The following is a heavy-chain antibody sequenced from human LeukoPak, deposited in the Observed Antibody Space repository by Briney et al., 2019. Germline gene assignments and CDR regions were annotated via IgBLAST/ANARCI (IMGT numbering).Heavy chain of an antibody. Sequence: PGGSLRFSCAASGFTFSSYSMNWVRQAPGKGLEWVSSISSSSSYIYYADSVKGRFTISRDNAKNSLYLQMDSLRVEDTAFYYCAKDNRRHYTSGPNPDSLHWGQGALVTVSS. D-gene: IGHD6-19*01. CDR1: GFTFSSYS. V-gene: IGHV3-21*04. CDR2: ISSSSSYI. CDR3: AKDNRRHYTSGPNPDSLH. J-gene: IGHJ4*02.